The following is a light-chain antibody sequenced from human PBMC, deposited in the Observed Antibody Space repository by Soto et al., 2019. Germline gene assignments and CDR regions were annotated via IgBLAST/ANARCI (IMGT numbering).Light chain of an antibody. CDR3: SSYAATSTLVV. Sequence: QSVLTQPAAVSGSPGQSVTISCTGTTGDVGTYNYVSWYQQHPGKAPKLMIYDVSNRPSGVSNRFSGSKSVNTAYLTISGLQAEDEADYYCSSYAATSTLVVFGGGTQLTVL. J-gene: IGLJ2*01. V-gene: IGLV2-14*01. CDR1: TGDVGTYNY. CDR2: DVS.